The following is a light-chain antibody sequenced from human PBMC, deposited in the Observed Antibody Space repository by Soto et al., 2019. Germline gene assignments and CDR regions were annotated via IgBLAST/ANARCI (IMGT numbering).Light chain of an antibody. CDR1: SSDVGSYNL. CDR2: EGS. Sequence: QSALTQPASVSGSPGQSITISCTGTSSDVGSYNLVSWYQHHPGIAPKLIIYEGSKRPSGISNRFSGSKSGNTASLTISGLQAEDEADYYCCSYAGSSTPSYVFGSGTKVTVL. J-gene: IGLJ1*01. V-gene: IGLV2-23*01. CDR3: CSYAGSSTPSYV.